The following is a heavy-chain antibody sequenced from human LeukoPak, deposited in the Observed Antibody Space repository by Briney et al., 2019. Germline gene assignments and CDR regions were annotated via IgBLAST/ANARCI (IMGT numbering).Heavy chain of an antibody. CDR2: IYSGGST. V-gene: IGHV3-53*01. D-gene: IGHD3-22*01. CDR3: ARYYYDSSGYPYYFDY. J-gene: IGHJ4*02. CDR1: GFIVSNNY. Sequence: GGSLRHSCAASGFIVSNNYMSWVRQAPGKGLEWVSVIYSGGSTYYADSVKGRFTISRDNSKNTVYLQMNSLRAEDTAVYYCARYYYDSSGYPYYFDYWGQGTLVTVSS.